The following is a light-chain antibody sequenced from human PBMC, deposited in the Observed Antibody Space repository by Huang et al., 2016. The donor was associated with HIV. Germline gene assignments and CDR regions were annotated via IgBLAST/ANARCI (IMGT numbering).Light chain of an antibody. CDR3: QQYGSSPPT. CDR1: QSISSSY. J-gene: IGKJ1*01. CDR2: GAS. V-gene: IGKV3-20*01. Sequence: EIVLTQSPGTLSLSPGERATLSCRASQSISSSYLAWYHQQPGQAPRLVIYGASSRVSGIPDRFSGSGSGTDFTLTISRLEPEDFAVYYCQQYGSSPPTFGQGTKAEIK.